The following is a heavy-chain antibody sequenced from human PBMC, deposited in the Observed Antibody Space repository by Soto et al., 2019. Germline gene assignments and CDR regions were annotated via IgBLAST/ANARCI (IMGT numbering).Heavy chain of an antibody. Sequence: PVESLKISCKGSGYSFTSYWIGWARQMPGKGLEWMGIIYPGDSDTRYSPSFQGQVTISADKSISTAYLQWSSLKASDTAMYFCARPWRDRHNSGDHALDIWGQGTMVTVSS. J-gene: IGHJ3*02. D-gene: IGHD3-3*01. V-gene: IGHV5-51*01. CDR3: ARPWRDRHNSGDHALDI. CDR1: GYSFTSYW. CDR2: IYPGDSDT.